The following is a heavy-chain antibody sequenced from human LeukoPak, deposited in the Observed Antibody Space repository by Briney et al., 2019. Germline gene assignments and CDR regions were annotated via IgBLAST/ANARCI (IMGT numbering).Heavy chain of an antibody. CDR1: GFTFSSYA. Sequence: GGSLRLSCAASGFTFSSYAMSWVRQAPGKGLEWVSAISGSGGSTYYADSVKGRFTISRDNSKSTLYLQMNSLRAEDTAVYYCAKFKFWENYDILTGYTYFDYWGQGTLVTVSS. V-gene: IGHV3-23*01. J-gene: IGHJ4*02. CDR3: AKFKFWENYDILTGYTYFDY. D-gene: IGHD3-9*01. CDR2: ISGSGGST.